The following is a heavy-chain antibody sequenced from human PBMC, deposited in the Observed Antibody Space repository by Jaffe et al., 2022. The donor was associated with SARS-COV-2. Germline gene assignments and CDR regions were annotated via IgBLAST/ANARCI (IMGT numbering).Heavy chain of an antibody. CDR2: VHSSGTT. Sequence: QVQLQESGPGLVKPSETLSLTCTVSSGSISNHYWSWVRQPPGKTLEWIGYVHSSGTTGYNPSLTSRVTISVDTSKSQFSLRLTSVTAADTAVYFCARGSPVADYWGQGALVTVST. CDR1: SGSISNHY. V-gene: IGHV4-59*11. J-gene: IGHJ4*02. D-gene: IGHD6-19*01. CDR3: ARGSPVADY.